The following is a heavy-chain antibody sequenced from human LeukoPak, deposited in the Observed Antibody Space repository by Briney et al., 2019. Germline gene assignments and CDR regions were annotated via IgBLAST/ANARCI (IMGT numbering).Heavy chain of an antibody. CDR2: ISGSGGST. V-gene: IGHV3-23*01. CDR1: GFTFSSYA. D-gene: IGHD7-27*01. J-gene: IGHJ4*02. Sequence: AGGSLRLSCVASGFTFSSYAMSWVRQAPGKGLEWVSAISGSGGSTYYADSVKGRFTISRDNSKNTLYLQMNSLRAEDTAVYYCAKEGLAVLGIWEAVDYWGQGTLVTVSS. CDR3: AKEGLAVLGIWEAVDY.